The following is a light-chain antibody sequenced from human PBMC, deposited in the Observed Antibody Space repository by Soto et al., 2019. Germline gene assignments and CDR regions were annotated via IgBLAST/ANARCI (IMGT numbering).Light chain of an antibody. V-gene: IGKV3-15*01. CDR3: QQYENWPPIT. Sequence: QARANRSVSAGYSATLSVRGSQSVSSNLAWYQQKHGQAPRLLIYGASTRATGIPARFSGSGSGTEFTLTISSLQSEDFAVYDCQQYENWPPITFGQGTRLEIK. J-gene: IGKJ5*01. CDR2: GAS. CDR1: QSVSSN.